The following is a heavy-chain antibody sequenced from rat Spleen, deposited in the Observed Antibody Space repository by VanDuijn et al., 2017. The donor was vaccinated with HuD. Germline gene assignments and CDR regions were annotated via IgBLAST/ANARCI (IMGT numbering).Heavy chain of an antibody. CDR1: GFSLTSYN. Sequence: QVQLKESGPGLVQPSQTLSLTCTVAGFSLTSYNVHWVRQPPGKGLEWRGIIGNIGATRYNSAFKSRLSISKDTSKSQVFLKINSLQTEDTATYYCARDRLSPFDYWGQGVMVTVSS. V-gene: IGHV2-41*01. J-gene: IGHJ2*01. CDR3: ARDRLSPFDY. CDR2: IGNIGAT.